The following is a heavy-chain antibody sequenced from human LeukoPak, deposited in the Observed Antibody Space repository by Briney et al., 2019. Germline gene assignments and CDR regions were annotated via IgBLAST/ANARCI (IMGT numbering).Heavy chain of an antibody. CDR1: GGSISSYY. V-gene: IGHV4-59*01. CDR3: ARAYYGDYGWYYFDY. D-gene: IGHD4-17*01. J-gene: IGHJ4*02. CDR2: IYYSGST. Sequence: SETLSLTCTVSGGSISSYYWSWIRQPPGKGLEWIGYIYYSGSTNYNPSLKSRVTISVDTSKNQFSLKLSSVTAADTAVYYCARAYYGDYGWYYFDYWGQGTLVTVSS.